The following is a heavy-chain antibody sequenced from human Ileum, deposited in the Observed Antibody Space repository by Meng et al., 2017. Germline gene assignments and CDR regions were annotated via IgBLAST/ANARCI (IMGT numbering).Heavy chain of an antibody. CDR2: IITIYGTA. J-gene: IGHJ5*02. V-gene: IGHV1-69*06. CDR1: GGTFSSYA. Sequence: SVKISCKTSGGTFSSYAISWVRQAPGQGLEWMGGIITIYGTANYAQKFQGRVTITANNTTSTAYMELSSLRSEDTAVYYCSRGQVTKGFDPLGQGTLVTVSS. D-gene: IGHD4-17*01. CDR3: SRGQVTKGFDP.